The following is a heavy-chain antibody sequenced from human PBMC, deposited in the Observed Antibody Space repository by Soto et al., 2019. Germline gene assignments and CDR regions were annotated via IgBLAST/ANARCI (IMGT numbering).Heavy chain of an antibody. CDR3: ARDQTLPGPTTFDY. CDR2: INDAGSDT. Sequence: EVQLVESGGGLVQPGGSLRLSCAASGFTFSTYWMHWVRQAPGKGLVWVSRINDAGSDTIYADSAKGRFTISRDNAKNTLYLQMNNLRAEDTAVYYCARDQTLPGPTTFDYCGQGTLVTVSS. V-gene: IGHV3-74*01. D-gene: IGHD1-1*01. CDR1: GFTFSTYW. J-gene: IGHJ4*02.